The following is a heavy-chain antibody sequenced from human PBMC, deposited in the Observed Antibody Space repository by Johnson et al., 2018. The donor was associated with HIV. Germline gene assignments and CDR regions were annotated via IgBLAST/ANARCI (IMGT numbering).Heavy chain of an antibody. CDR1: GFTVSSNY. D-gene: IGHD3-16*01. CDR3: ARQGGLVFYAFDI. J-gene: IGHJ3*02. CDR2: IYSGGST. V-gene: IGHV3-53*01. Sequence: VQLVESGGGLIQSGGSLRLSCAASGFTVSSNYMSWVRQAPGKGLEWVSVIYSGGSTYYADSMKGRFTISRDNSKNTLYLQMNSLRAEDTAVYYCARQGGLVFYAFDIWGPGTMVTVSS.